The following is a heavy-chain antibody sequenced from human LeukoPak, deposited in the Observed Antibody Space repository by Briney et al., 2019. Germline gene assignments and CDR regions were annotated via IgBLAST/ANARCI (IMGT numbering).Heavy chain of an antibody. J-gene: IGHJ5*02. CDR1: GGTFSSYA. D-gene: IGHD3-10*01. CDR2: IIPIFGTA. V-gene: IGHV1-69*05. Sequence: ASVKVSCKASGGTFSSYAISWVRQAPGQGLEWMGRIIPIFGTANYAQKFQGRVTITTDESTSTAYMELSSLRSEDTAVYYCARDRVVRGVIRFHPWGQGTLVTVSS. CDR3: ARDRVVRGVIRFHP.